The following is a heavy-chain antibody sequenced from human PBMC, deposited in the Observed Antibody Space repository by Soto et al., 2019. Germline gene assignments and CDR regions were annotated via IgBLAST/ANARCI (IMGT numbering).Heavy chain of an antibody. CDR1: GFTFITYL. Sequence: SLILSFASSGFTFITYLINFVLQTPGKGLMWVSRISPDGSNRGYADSVEGRFTVSRDNAKNTLYLQMHSLRAEDTAMYYCASWGKIVTVSKNEFEKWGEGTLVNVYS. CDR2: ISPDGSNR. J-gene: IGHJ4*02. D-gene: IGHD3-16*01. V-gene: IGHV3-74*01. CDR3: ASWGKIVTVSKNEFEK.